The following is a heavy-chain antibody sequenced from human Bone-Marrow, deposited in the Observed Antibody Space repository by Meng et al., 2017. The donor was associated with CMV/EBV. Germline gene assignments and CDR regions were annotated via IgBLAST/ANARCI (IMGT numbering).Heavy chain of an antibody. J-gene: IGHJ4*02. D-gene: IGHD7-27*01. CDR1: GYTFSNYD. V-gene: IGHV1-2*02. Sequence: ASVKVSCKASGYTFSNYDIIWVRQASGQGLEWVGWMNPNRGDTNYAQQFQGRVTLTRDTSINTGYMELTRLTSDDTAVYYCARDNNWGPDYWGQGTLVTVSS. CDR2: MNPNRGDT. CDR3: ARDNNWGPDY.